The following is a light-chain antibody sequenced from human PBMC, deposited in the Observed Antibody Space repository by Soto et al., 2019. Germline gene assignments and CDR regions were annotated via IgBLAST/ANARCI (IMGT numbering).Light chain of an antibody. CDR2: DAS. Sequence: EIVLTQSPATLSLSPGERATLSGRASQSVGTYLAWYQHNPGQAPRLLIYDASNRATGIPARFSGSGSGTDFTLTISSPEPEDFAVYYCQQRYNWPNTFGQGTKLEIK. CDR1: QSVGTY. CDR3: QQRYNWPNT. V-gene: IGKV3-11*01. J-gene: IGKJ2*01.